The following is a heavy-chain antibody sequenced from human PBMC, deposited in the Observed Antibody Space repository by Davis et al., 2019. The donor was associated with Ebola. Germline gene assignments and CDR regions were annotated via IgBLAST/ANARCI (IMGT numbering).Heavy chain of an antibody. J-gene: IGHJ4*02. CDR3: TREGGGAWGY. CDR1: GLSCSSYW. D-gene: IGHD2-15*01. V-gene: IGHV3-7*01. Sequence: GGSLRLSCEASGLSCSSYWMTWVRQAPGKGLEWVANIRQDGIEKYYVDSVEGRFAISRDNAKSSLYLQMNSLRVDDTAIYYCTREGGGAWGYWGQGTLVPVSS. CDR2: IRQDGIEK.